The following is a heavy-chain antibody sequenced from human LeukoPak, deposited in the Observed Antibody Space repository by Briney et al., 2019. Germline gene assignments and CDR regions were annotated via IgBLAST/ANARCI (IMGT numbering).Heavy chain of an antibody. CDR2: IKQDGSEK. J-gene: IGHJ5*02. CDR1: GFTFSSYW. V-gene: IGHV3-7*01. D-gene: IGHD2-2*01. Sequence: GGSLRLSCAASGFTFSSYWMSWVRQAPGKGLEWVANIKQDGSEKYYVDSVKGRFTISRDNAKNSLYLQMNSLRAEDTAVYYCARVIDCSSTSCYDVDWLDPWGQGTLVTVSS. CDR3: ARVIDCSSTSCYDVDWLDP.